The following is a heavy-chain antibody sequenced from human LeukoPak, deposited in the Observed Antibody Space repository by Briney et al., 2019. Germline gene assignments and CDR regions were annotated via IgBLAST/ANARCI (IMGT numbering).Heavy chain of an antibody. V-gene: IGHV3-33*01. CDR1: GFTFSSYG. J-gene: IGHJ4*02. CDR3: ARDRISRTDY. D-gene: IGHD3-3*02. Sequence: GRSLRLSCAASGFTFSSYGMHWVRQAPGKGLEWVAVIWYDGSNKYYADSVKGRFTISRDNSKNTLYLQMTSLRAEDTAVYYCARDRISRTDYWGQGTLVTVSS. CDR2: IWYDGSNK.